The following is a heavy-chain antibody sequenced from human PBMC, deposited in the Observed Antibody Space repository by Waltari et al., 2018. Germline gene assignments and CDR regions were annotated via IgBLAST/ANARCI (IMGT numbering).Heavy chain of an antibody. CDR2: IKPNRCGK. CDR1: GYTFTGYY. Sequence: QVQLVQSGAEVKKPGASVKVSCKASGYTFTGYYMHWVRQAPGQGLGGMGGIKPNRCGKNCAQKFKGRVTRTSETSISTAYMELSRLRSDDTAVYYCARGPEVAAAGNWFDPWGQGTLVTVSS. V-gene: IGHV1-2*02. D-gene: IGHD6-13*01. CDR3: ARGPEVAAAGNWFDP. J-gene: IGHJ5*02.